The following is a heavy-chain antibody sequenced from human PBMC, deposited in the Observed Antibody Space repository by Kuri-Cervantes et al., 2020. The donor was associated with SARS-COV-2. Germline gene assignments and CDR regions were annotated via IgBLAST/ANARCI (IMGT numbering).Heavy chain of an antibody. CDR1: GFTFSSYA. V-gene: IGHV3-30-3*01. D-gene: IGHD6-13*01. J-gene: IGHJ6*02. Sequence: GESLKISCAASGFTFSSYAMHWVRQAPGKWLEWVAVISYDGSNKYYADSVKCRFTISRYNSKNTLYLQMNSLLADDTAVYYCARERRSSSWYDRYCMDVWGQGTTVTVSS. CDR3: ARERRSSSWYDRYCMDV. CDR2: ISYDGSNK.